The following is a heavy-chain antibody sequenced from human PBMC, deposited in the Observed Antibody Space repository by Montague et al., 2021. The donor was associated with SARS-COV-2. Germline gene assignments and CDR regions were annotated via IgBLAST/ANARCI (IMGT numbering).Heavy chain of an antibody. V-gene: IGHV3-48*03. CDR2: ISTSAYTT. D-gene: IGHD3-16*02. CDR1: GFTFSNSD. CDR3: TRDYRSIVGDGLDI. Sequence: SLRLSCAASGFTFSNSDMNWVRQAPGKGPEWISYISTSAYTTSYAGSVKGRFTISRDNGKHSLYLQMNSLRVEDTAVYYCTRDYRSIVGDGLDIWGQGTKVTVSS. J-gene: IGHJ3*02.